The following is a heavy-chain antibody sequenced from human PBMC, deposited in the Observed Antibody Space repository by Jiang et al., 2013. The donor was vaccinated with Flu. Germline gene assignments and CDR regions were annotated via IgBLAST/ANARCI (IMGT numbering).Heavy chain of an antibody. V-gene: IGHV2-70*01. CDR2: IDWDDDK. CDR3: ARVEYSSSSEYFQH. CDR1: GFSLSTSGMC. Sequence: PTQTLTLTCTFSGFSLSTSGMCVSWIRQPPGKALEWLALIDWDDDKYYSTSLKTRLTISKDTSKNQVVLTMTNMDPVDTATYYCARVEYSSSSEYFQHWGQGTLVTVSS. J-gene: IGHJ1*01. D-gene: IGHD6-6*01.